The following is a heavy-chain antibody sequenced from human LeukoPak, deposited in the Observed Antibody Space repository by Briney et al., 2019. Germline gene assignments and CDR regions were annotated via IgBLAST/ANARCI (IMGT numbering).Heavy chain of an antibody. J-gene: IGHJ6*03. CDR3: ARAKYYYYYYMDV. CDR2: IYHSGST. CDR1: GYSIRSGYY. D-gene: IGHD4/OR15-4a*01. Sequence: SETLSLTCTVSGYSIRSGYYWGWIRQPPGKGLEWIGSIYHSGSTYYNPSLKSRVTISVDTSKNQFSLKLSSVTAADTAVYYCARAKYYYYYYMDVWGKGTTVTVSS. V-gene: IGHV4-38-2*02.